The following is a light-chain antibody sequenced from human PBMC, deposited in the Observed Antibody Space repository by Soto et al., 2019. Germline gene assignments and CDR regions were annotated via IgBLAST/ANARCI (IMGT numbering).Light chain of an antibody. Sequence: QSALTQPRSVSGSPGQSVTISCTGTSSDVGGYNYVSWYQQYPGKAPKLMIYDVTKRPSGVPDRFSGSKSGNTASLTISGLQAEDEADYYCCSYAGSYTNVLFGGGTKVTVL. J-gene: IGLJ2*01. V-gene: IGLV2-11*01. CDR3: CSYAGSYTNVL. CDR2: DVT. CDR1: SSDVGGYNY.